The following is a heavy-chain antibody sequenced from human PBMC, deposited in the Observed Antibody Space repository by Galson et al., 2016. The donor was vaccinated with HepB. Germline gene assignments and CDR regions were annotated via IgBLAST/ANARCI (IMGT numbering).Heavy chain of an antibody. J-gene: IGHJ3*02. D-gene: IGHD3-10*01. Sequence: SLRLSCAASGFTFSSYAMSWVRQAPGKGLEWVSTISGSGGGTYYADSVKGRFTISRDNSKNTLYLQMNSLRAEDTAVYYCARLRVSLDSDAFDIWGQGTMVTVSS. CDR2: ISGSGGGT. CDR1: GFTFSSYA. V-gene: IGHV3-23*01. CDR3: ARLRVSLDSDAFDI.